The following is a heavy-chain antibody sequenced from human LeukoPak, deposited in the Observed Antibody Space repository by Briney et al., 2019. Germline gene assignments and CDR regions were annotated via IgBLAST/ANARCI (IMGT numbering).Heavy chain of an antibody. D-gene: IGHD2-21*01. V-gene: IGHV4-30-2*01. J-gene: IGHJ5*02. CDR2: IYHSGST. Sequence: SETLSLTCAVSGGSISSGGYSWSWIRQPPGKGLEWIGYIYHSGSTYYNPSLKSRVTISVDRSKNQFSLKLSSVTAADTAVYYCAMRIVVKNWFDPWGQGTLVTVSS. CDR3: AMRIVVKNWFDP. CDR1: GGSISSGGYS.